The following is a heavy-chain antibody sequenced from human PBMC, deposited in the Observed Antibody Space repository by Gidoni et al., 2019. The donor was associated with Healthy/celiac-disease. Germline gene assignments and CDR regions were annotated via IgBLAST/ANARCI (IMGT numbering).Heavy chain of an antibody. J-gene: IGHJ4*02. CDR1: GFSLSTSGVG. V-gene: IGHV2-5*02. Sequence: QITLKESGPTPVKPTQTLTLTCTSSGFSLSTSGVGVGWIRQPPGKALEWLALIYWDDDKRYSPSLKSRLTIAKDTSKNQVVLTMTNMDPVDTATYYCAHSHSGYGDPTGFDYWGQGTLVTVSS. CDR3: AHSHSGYGDPTGFDY. CDR2: IYWDDDK. D-gene: IGHD4-17*01.